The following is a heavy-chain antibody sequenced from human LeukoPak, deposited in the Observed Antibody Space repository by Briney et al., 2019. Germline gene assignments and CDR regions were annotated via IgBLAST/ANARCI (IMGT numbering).Heavy chain of an antibody. CDR3: ARDLSVPAATLIAARPGGWFDP. D-gene: IGHD6-6*01. J-gene: IGHJ5*02. CDR1: GYTFTSYG. CDR2: ISAYNGNT. Sequence: ASVKVSCKASGYTFTSYGISWVRQAPGQGLEWMGWISAYNGNTNYAQKLQGRVTMTTDTSTSTVYMELSSLRSEDTAVYYCARDLSVPAATLIAARPGGWFDPWGQGTLVTVSS. V-gene: IGHV1-18*01.